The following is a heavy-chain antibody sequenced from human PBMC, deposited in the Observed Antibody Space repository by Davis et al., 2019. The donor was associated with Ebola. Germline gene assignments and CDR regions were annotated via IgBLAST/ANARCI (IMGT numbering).Heavy chain of an antibody. J-gene: IGHJ4*02. CDR3: ARSGYDFWSGPHYFDY. V-gene: IGHV3-30-3*01. CDR1: GFTFSSYA. CDR2: LSYDGTNK. Sequence: GGSLRLSCAASGFTFSSYAMHWVRQAPGKGLEWVAVLSYDGTNKYYADSVKGRFTISRDNSKNTLYLEMHSLRAEDTAIYYCARSGYDFWSGPHYFDYWGQGTLVTVSS. D-gene: IGHD3-3*01.